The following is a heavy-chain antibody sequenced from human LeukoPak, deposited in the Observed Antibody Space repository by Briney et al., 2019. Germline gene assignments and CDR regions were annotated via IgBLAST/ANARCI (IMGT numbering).Heavy chain of an antibody. CDR2: IYHSGST. V-gene: IGHV4-61*08. Sequence: PSETLSLTCTVSGGSISSGGYYWSWIRQPPGKGLEWIGYIYHSGSTYYNPSLKSRVTISVDTSKNQFSLKLSSVTAADTAVYYCARSFRAGWNDVTCLDPWGQGTLVTVSS. CDR3: ARSFRAGWNDVTCLDP. D-gene: IGHD1-1*01. J-gene: IGHJ5*02. CDR1: GGSISSGGYY.